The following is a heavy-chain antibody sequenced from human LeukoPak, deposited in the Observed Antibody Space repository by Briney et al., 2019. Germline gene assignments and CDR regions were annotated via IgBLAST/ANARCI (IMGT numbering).Heavy chain of an antibody. Sequence: PGGSLRLSCAAPGYTFSRYAMNWVRQAPGKGLEWVSGMRGSGGSIYQVDSVRSRFTISRDNSTNTLYMQMNRLRDEDTGVCSCAKGSEQINGGMVLVYGGQGTLLSVP. J-gene: IGHJ4*02. D-gene: IGHD3-3*02. V-gene: IGHV3-23*01. CDR3: AKGSEQINGGMVLVY. CDR2: MRGSGGSI. CDR1: GYTFSRYA.